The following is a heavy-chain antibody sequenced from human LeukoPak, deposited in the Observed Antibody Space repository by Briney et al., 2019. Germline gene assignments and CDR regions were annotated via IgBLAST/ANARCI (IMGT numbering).Heavy chain of an antibody. V-gene: IGHV1-69*13. D-gene: IGHD5-18*01. Sequence: SVTVSCKASGGTFGSYAISWVRQAPGQGLEWMGGIIPIFGTANYAQKFQGRVTITADESTSTAYMELSSLRSEDTAVYYCATARGYSYGFVYWGQGTLVTVSS. CDR2: IIPIFGTA. CDR1: GGTFGSYA. CDR3: ATARGYSYGFVY. J-gene: IGHJ4*02.